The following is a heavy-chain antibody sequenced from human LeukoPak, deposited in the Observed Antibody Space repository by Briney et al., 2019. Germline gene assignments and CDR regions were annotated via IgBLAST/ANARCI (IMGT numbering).Heavy chain of an antibody. V-gene: IGHV3-15*01. D-gene: IGHD6-19*01. CDR3: TTSPQWLEN. Sequence: SWIRQHPGKGLEWIGCIQSETDGWTTDYAAPVKGRFTISRDDSKNMLYLQMNSLKNEDTAVYYCTTSPQWLENWGQGTLVTVSP. CDR2: IQSETDGWTT. J-gene: IGHJ4*02.